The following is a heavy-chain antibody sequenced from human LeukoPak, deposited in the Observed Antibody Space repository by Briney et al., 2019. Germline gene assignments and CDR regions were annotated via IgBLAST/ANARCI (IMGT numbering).Heavy chain of an antibody. J-gene: IGHJ4*02. CDR1: GGSFSGYY. V-gene: IGHV4-34*01. CDR2: INHSGST. CDR3: ARDRHQLRRPYYFDY. Sequence: PSETLSLTCAVYGGSFSGYYWSWIRQPPGKGLEWIGEINHSGSTNYNPSPKSRVTISVDTSKNQFSLKLSSVTAADTAVYYCARDRHQLRRPYYFDYWGQGTLVTVSS. D-gene: IGHD2-2*01.